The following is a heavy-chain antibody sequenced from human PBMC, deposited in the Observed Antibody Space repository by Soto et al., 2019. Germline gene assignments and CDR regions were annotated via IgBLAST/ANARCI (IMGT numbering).Heavy chain of an antibody. J-gene: IGHJ6*02. CDR2: INPNSGGT. CDR1: GYTFTGYY. CDR3: ARVITSTDYGMDV. V-gene: IGHV1-2*04. D-gene: IGHD3-16*01. Sequence: ASVKVSCKASGYTFTGYYMHWVRQAPGQGLEWMRWINPNSGGTNYAQKLQGWDNMTRDTSISTAYMELIRLRSDDTAVFYCARVITSTDYGMDVWGQGTTVTVSS.